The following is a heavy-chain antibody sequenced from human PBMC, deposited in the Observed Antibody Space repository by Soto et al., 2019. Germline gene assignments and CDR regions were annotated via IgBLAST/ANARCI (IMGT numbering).Heavy chain of an antibody. D-gene: IGHD5-12*01. V-gene: IGHV3-30-3*01. CDR2: ISYDGSNK. Sequence: GGSLRLSCAASGFTFSSYAMHWFRQAPGKGLEWVAVISYDGSNKYYADSVKGRFTISRDNSKNTLYLQMNSLRAEDTAVYYCASRDGYNSAYWGKRNLVPVYS. J-gene: IGHJ4*02. CDR1: GFTFSSYA. CDR3: ASRDGYNSAY.